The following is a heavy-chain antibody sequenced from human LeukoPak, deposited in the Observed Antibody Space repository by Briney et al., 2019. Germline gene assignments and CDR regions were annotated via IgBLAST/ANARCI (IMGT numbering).Heavy chain of an antibody. V-gene: IGHV3-30*02. D-gene: IGHD2-8*01. CDR1: GFTFSSYG. Sequence: GGSLRLSCAASGFTFSSYGMHWVRQAPGKVLEWVAFTRYDGSNKYYADSVKGRFTISRDNSKNTLYLQMNSLRAEDTAVYYCAKDRCSNGVGCYYYYMDVWGKGTTVTISS. CDR3: AKDRCSNGVGCYYYYMDV. CDR2: TRYDGSNK. J-gene: IGHJ6*03.